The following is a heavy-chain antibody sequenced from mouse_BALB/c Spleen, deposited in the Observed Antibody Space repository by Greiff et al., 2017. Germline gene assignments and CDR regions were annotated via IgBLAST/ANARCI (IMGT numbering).Heavy chain of an antibody. CDR1: GYSFTGYT. J-gene: IGHJ3*01. D-gene: IGHD1-1*01. Sequence: EVQLVESGPELVKPGASMKISCKASGYSFTGYTMNWVKQSHGKNLEWIGLINPYNGGTSYNQKFKGKATLTVDKSSSTAYMELLSLTSEDSAVYYCARWYYGSSYWFAYWGQGTLVTVSA. V-gene: IGHV1-18*01. CDR3: ARWYYGSSYWFAY. CDR2: INPYNGGT.